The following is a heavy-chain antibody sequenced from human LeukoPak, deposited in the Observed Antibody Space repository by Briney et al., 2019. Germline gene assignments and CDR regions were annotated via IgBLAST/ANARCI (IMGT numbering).Heavy chain of an antibody. CDR2: ISAYNGNT. V-gene: IGHV1-18*01. J-gene: IGHJ3*02. Sequence: GASVKVSCKASGYTFTSYGISWVRQAPGQGLEWMGWISAYNGNTNYAQKLQGRVTMTTDTSTSTAYMELSSLRSEDTAVYYCARRLTLVRGVSGTDAFDIWGQGTMVTVSS. CDR1: GYTFTSYG. CDR3: ARRLTLVRGVSGTDAFDI. D-gene: IGHD3-10*01.